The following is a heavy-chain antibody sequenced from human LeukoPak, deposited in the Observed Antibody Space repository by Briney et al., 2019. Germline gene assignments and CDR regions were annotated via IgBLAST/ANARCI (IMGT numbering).Heavy chain of an antibody. V-gene: IGHV4-59*12. CDR3: ARDYGDPYHFDY. J-gene: IGHJ4*02. D-gene: IGHD4-17*01. Sequence: PSETLSLTCTVSGGSISSYYWSWIRQPAGKGLEWIGEIYHSGSTNYNPSLKSRVTISVDKSKNQFSLKLSSVTAADTAVYYCARDYGDPYHFDYWGQGTLVTVSS. CDR2: IYHSGST. CDR1: GGSISSYY.